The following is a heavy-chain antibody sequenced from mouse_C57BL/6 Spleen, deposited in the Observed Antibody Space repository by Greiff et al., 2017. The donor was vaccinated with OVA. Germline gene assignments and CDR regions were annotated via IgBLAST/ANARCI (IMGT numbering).Heavy chain of an antibody. D-gene: IGHD1-1*01. CDR2: IYPGNSDT. J-gene: IGHJ4*01. Sequence: EVQLQESGTVLARPGASVKMSCKTSGYTFTSYWMHWVKQRPGQGLEWIGAIYPGNSDTSYNQKFKGKATLTAVTSASTASMELSSLTNEDSAVYYCTRGYYGSSAYAMDYWGQGTSVTVAS. V-gene: IGHV1-5*01. CDR3: TRGYYGSSAYAMDY. CDR1: GYTFTSYW.